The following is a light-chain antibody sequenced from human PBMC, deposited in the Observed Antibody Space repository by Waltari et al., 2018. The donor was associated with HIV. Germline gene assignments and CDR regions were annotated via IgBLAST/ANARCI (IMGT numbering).Light chain of an antibody. V-gene: IGLV1-44*01. CDR3: TAWDDGLSDPV. CDR1: SSNIGSNT. Sequence: QSVLTQPPSASGTPGQRVTISCSGSSSNIGSNTVNWYQQLPGTAPKLLIYSNNQRPPGVPARFSGSKSGTSASLAISGLQSEDEADYYCTAWDDGLSDPVFGGGTKLTVL. CDR2: SNN. J-gene: IGLJ3*02.